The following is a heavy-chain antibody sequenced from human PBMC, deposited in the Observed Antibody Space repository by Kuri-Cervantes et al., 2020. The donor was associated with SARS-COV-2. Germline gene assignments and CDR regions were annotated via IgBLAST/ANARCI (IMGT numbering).Heavy chain of an antibody. Sequence: GESLKISCAASGFTASSNYMSWVRQAPGKGLEWVSAICGSGGSTYYADPVKGRFTISRDNSKNTLYLQMNSQRAEDTAVYYCEKFRVRLDAFDIWGQGTMVTVSS. V-gene: IGHV3-23*01. CDR3: EKFRVRLDAFDI. D-gene: IGHD6-25*01. CDR1: GFTASSNY. CDR2: ICGSGGST. J-gene: IGHJ3*02.